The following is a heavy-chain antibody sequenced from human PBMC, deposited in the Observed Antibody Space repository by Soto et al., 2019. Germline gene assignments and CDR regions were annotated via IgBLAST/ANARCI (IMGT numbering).Heavy chain of an antibody. CDR2: IYSGGST. CDR3: ARVSPYYYDSSGYYHFDY. D-gene: IGHD3-22*01. J-gene: IGHJ4*02. V-gene: IGHV3-66*01. Sequence: PGGSLRLSCAASGFTVSSNYMSWARQAPGKGLEWVSVIYSGGSTYYADSVKGRFTISRDNSKNTLYLQMNSLRAEDTAVYYCARVSPYYYDSSGYYHFDYWGQGTLVTVSS. CDR1: GFTVSSNY.